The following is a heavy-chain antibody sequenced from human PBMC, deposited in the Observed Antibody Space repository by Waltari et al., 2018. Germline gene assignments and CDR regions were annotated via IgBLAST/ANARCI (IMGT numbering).Heavy chain of an antibody. Sequence: EVQMVESGGGLVEPGGSLRLSCATSGFIFSSYRLSWVRQTPGKGLEWVSSITSSDYIYYSDSVEGRFTISRDNAKQSLYLQMNSLRAEDTAVYYCARDPPIIWNGYPPSMDVWGQGTTVTVSS. V-gene: IGHV3-21*02. J-gene: IGHJ6*02. CDR2: ITSSDYI. CDR1: GFIFSSYR. D-gene: IGHD3-3*01. CDR3: ARDPPIIWNGYPPSMDV.